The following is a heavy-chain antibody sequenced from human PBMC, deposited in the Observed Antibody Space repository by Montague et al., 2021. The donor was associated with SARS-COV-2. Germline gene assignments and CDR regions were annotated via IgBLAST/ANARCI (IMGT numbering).Heavy chain of an antibody. D-gene: IGHD6-19*01. CDR2: ISSSGSTI. CDR3: AIYSSGWYGWGFDY. J-gene: IGHJ4*02. V-gene: IGHV3-48*03. CDR1: GFTFSSYE. Sequence: SLRLSCAASGFTFSSYEMNWVRQAPRKGLEWVSYISSSGSTIYYADSVKGRFTISRDNAKNSLYLQMNSLRAEDTAVCYCAIYSSGWYGWGFDYWGQGTLVTVSS.